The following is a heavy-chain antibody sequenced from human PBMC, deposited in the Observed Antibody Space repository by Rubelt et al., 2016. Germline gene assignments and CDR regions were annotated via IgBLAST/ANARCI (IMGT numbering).Heavy chain of an antibody. J-gene: IGHJ6*02. CDR3: ATSIAANIYYYYGMDV. V-gene: IGHV4-31*02. CDR2: IYYSGST. D-gene: IGHD6-13*01. Sequence: QHPGKGLEWIGYIYYSGSTYYNPSLKSRVTISVDTSKNQFSLKLSSVTAADTAVYYCATSIAANIYYYYGMDVWGQGTTVTVSS.